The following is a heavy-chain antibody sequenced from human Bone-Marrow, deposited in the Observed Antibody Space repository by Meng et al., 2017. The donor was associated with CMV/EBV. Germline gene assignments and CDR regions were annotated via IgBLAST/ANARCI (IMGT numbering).Heavy chain of an antibody. J-gene: IGHJ5*02. D-gene: IGHD2-2*01. V-gene: IGHV4-34*01. Sequence: YYWSWIRQPPGKGLEWIGEINHSGSTNYNPSLKSRGTISVDTSKNQFSLKLSSVTAADTAVYYCARIIRRRDIVVVPATHPEGWFDPWGQGTLVTVSS. CDR3: ARIIRRRDIVVVPATHPEGWFDP. CDR2: INHSGST. CDR1: YY.